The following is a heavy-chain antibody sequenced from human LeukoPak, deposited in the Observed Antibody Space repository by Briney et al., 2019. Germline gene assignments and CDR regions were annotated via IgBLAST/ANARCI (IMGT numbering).Heavy chain of an antibody. Sequence: GGSLRLSCAASGFTFSSYAMSWVRQAPGKELEWVSAISGSGGSTYYADSVKGRFTISRDNSKNTLYLQMNSLRAEDTAVYYCARRYYYDSSGYPFDYWGQGTLVTVSS. CDR1: GFTFSSYA. CDR3: ARRYYYDSSGYPFDY. CDR2: ISGSGGST. J-gene: IGHJ4*02. V-gene: IGHV3-23*01. D-gene: IGHD3-22*01.